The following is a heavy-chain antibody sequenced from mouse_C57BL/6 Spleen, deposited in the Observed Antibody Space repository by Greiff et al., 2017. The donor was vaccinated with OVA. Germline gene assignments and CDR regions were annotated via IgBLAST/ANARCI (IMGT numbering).Heavy chain of an antibody. D-gene: IGHD3-2*02. CDR3: ARPQTAQATGFAY. J-gene: IGHJ3*01. V-gene: IGHV5-9*01. CDR1: GFTFSSYT. CDR2: ISGGGGNT. Sequence: EVKVEESGGGLVKPGGSLKLSCAASGFTFSSYTMSWVRQTPEKRLEWVATISGGGGNTYYPDSVKGRFTISRDNAKNTLYLQMSSLRSEDTALYYCARPQTAQATGFAYWGQGTLVTGSA.